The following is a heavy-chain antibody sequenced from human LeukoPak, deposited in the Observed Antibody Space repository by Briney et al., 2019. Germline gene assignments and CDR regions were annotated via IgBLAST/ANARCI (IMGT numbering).Heavy chain of an antibody. V-gene: IGHV3-7*04. CDR2: IKQDGSEK. CDR3: ARAQWELLLYYYYYMDV. CDR1: GFTFSSYG. D-gene: IGHD1-26*01. J-gene: IGHJ6*03. Sequence: GGSLRLSCAASGFTFSSYGMHWVRQAPGKGLEWVANIKQDGSEKYYVDSVKGRFTISRDNAKNSLYLQMNSLRAEDTAVYYCARAQWELLLYYYYYMDVWGKGTTVTVSS.